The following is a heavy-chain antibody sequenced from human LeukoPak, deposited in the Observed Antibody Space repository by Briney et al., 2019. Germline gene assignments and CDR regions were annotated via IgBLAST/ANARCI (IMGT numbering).Heavy chain of an antibody. CDR1: GFTFSSYE. CDR2: ISSSGSTI. J-gene: IGHJ4*02. Sequence: GGSLRLSCAASGFTFSSYEMNWVRQAPGKGLEWVSYISSSGSTIYYADSVKGRFTISRGNAKNSLYLQMNSLRAEDTAVYYCARAEWEPTLDYWGQGTLVTVSS. V-gene: IGHV3-48*03. CDR3: ARAEWEPTLDY. D-gene: IGHD1-26*01.